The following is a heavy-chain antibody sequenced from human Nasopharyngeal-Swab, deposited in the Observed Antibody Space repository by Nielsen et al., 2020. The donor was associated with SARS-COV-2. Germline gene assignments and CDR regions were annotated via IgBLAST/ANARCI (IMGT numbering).Heavy chain of an antibody. V-gene: IGHV4-39*01. CDR3: ASLEGITVAGTLIDY. Sequence: SETLSLTCTVSGGSISSSSYYWGWIRPPPGKGLEWIGSIYYSGSTYYNPSLKSRVTISVDTSKNQFSLKLSSVTAADTAVYYCASLEGITVAGTLIDYWGQGTLVTVSS. CDR2: IYYSGST. D-gene: IGHD6-19*01. J-gene: IGHJ4*02. CDR1: GGSISSSSYY.